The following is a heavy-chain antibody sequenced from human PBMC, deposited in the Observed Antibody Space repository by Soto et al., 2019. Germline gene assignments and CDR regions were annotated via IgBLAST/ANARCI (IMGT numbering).Heavy chain of an antibody. Sequence: SETLSLTCTVSGGSISSYYWSWIRQPPGKGLEWIGYIYYSGSTNYNPSLKSRVTKSVDTSKNQFSLKLSSVTTADTAVYYCARLYGLDAFDIWGQGTMVTVSS. CDR1: GGSISSYY. V-gene: IGHV4-59*01. CDR3: ARLYGLDAFDI. D-gene: IGHD4-17*01. CDR2: IYYSGST. J-gene: IGHJ3*02.